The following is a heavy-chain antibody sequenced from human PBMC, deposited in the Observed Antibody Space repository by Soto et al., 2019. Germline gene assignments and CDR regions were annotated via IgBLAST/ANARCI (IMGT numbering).Heavy chain of an antibody. CDR2: IIPIIGTA. CDR3: ARDPYYTGSNLRVGYFDS. D-gene: IGHD1-26*01. Sequence: ASVKVSCKASGGTFSSYAISWVRQAPGQGLEWMGGIIPIIGTANYAQKFQGRVTITADKSTSTAYMELRRLRSDDTAVYYCARDPYYTGSNLRVGYFDSWGQGTMVTVSS. CDR1: GGTFSSYA. J-gene: IGHJ4*02. V-gene: IGHV1-69*06.